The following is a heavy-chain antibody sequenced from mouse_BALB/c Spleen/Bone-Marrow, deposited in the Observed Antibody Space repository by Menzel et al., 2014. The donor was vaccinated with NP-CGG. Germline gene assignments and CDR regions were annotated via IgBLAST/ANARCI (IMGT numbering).Heavy chain of an antibody. CDR1: GYAFSTYW. Sequence: VKLVESGTELMKPGASVKISCKATGYAFSTYWIQWIKQGPGHGLDWIGEISPGTGNTNNKEKFRGKATFTADASSNTAYMQLSSLTSEDSAVYFCAIIGYQAWFTYWGQGTLVTVSP. CDR2: ISPGTGNT. D-gene: IGHD2-2*01. V-gene: IGHV1-9*01. CDR3: AIIGYQAWFTY. J-gene: IGHJ3*01.